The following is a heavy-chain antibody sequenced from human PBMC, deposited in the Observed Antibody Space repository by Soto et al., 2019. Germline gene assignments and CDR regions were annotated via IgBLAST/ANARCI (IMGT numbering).Heavy chain of an antibody. J-gene: IGHJ6*02. V-gene: IGHV3-64*04. D-gene: IGHD1-26*01. CDR1: GFTFSIYA. Sequence: GGSLRLSCSASGFTFSIYAMHWVRQAPGKGLEYVSSLSINGGSTHYADSVKGRFTISRDNSKNTLYLQMNSLRAEDTAVYYCAKVGFSGSSTYYYYYGMDVWGQGTTVTVSS. CDR2: LSINGGST. CDR3: AKVGFSGSSTYYYYYGMDV.